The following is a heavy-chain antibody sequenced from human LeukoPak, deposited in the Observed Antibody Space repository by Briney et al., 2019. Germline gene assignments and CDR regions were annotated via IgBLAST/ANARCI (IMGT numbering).Heavy chain of an antibody. J-gene: IGHJ4*02. CDR2: IYPGDSHT. D-gene: IGHD6-13*01. CDR1: GYSFTGYW. CDR3: ARHTIAAAGNRWFDY. Sequence: GESLKISCKGSGYSFTGYWIGWVRQMPGKGLEWMGIIYPGDSHTRYSPSFQGQVTISADKSISTAYLQWSSLKASDTAMYYCARHTIAAAGNRWFDYWGQGTLVTVSS. V-gene: IGHV5-51*01.